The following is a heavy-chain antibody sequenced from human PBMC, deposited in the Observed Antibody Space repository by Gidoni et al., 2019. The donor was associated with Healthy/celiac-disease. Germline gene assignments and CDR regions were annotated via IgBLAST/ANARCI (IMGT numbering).Heavy chain of an antibody. CDR3: ARAPSGVDTAVDAFDI. CDR1: DGSITSGGYS. D-gene: IGHD5-18*01. Sequence: QLQLQESGSGLVKPSQTLYLTCAVSDGSITSGGYSWSWIRQPPGKGLEWIGNIYHSGSTYYNPSLKSRVTISVDRSKNQCSLKLSSVTAADTAVYYCARAPSGVDTAVDAFDIWGQGTMVTVSS. V-gene: IGHV4-30-2*01. J-gene: IGHJ3*02. CDR2: IYHSGST.